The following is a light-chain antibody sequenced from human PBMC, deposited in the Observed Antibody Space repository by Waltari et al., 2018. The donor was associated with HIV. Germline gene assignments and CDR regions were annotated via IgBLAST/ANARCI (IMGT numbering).Light chain of an antibody. CDR3: QQVYSAPLT. CDR1: ESVLYSSNNKNY. CDR2: WAS. Sequence: DIVMTRSPDSLAASLGERATITCKSRESVLYSSNNKNYLAWYQQKPGQPPKLLIYWASTRKSGVPDRFSGSGSGTDFSLTISSLQAEDVAVYYCQQVYSAPLTFGGGTKVEIK. V-gene: IGKV4-1*01. J-gene: IGKJ4*01.